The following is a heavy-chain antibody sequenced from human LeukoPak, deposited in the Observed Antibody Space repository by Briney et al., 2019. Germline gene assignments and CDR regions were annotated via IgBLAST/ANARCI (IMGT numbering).Heavy chain of an antibody. D-gene: IGHD4-17*01. CDR3: VRIATMTTPDY. CDR1: GFTFSRYW. J-gene: IGHJ4*02. Sequence: GGSLRLCCAASGFTFSRYWMHWVRQPLGKGLVWVSRINPDGTTTNYADSVKGRFTISRDNAKNTLYLQMNSLTVEDTALYYCVRIATMTTPDYWGQGTLVTVSS. V-gene: IGHV3-74*01. CDR2: INPDGTTT.